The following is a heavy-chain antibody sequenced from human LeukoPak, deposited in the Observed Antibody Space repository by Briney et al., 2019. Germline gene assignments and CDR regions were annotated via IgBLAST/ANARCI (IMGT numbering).Heavy chain of an antibody. V-gene: IGHV4-4*07. CDR2: IYTSGST. D-gene: IGHD2-15*01. CDR3: ARVSFCSGGNCNGRSWIDP. CDR1: GGSISSYY. J-gene: IGHJ5*02. Sequence: SETLSLTCTVSGGSISSYYWSWVRQPAGKGLEWIGRIYTSGSTNYNPSLKSRVTMSVDTSKNQFSLKLSSVTAADTAVYYCARVSFCSGGNCNGRSWIDPWGQGTLVTVSS.